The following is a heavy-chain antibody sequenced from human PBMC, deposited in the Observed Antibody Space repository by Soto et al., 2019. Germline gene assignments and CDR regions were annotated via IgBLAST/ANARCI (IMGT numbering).Heavy chain of an antibody. V-gene: IGHV4-31*03. J-gene: IGHJ3*02. CDR1: GGSISSGGYY. CDR3: ARGGNYDYIWGSYRYHAFDI. Sequence: SETLSLTCTVSGGSISSGGYYWSWIRQHPGKGLDWIGYIYYSGSTYYNPSLKSRVTISVDTSKNQFSLKLSSVTAADTAVYYCARGGNYDYIWGSYRYHAFDIWGQGTMVTVSS. CDR2: IYYSGST. D-gene: IGHD3-16*02.